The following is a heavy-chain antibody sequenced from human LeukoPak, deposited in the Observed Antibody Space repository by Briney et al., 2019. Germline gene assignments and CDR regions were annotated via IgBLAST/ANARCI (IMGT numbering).Heavy chain of an antibody. CDR3: AKGRGGGYYFDY. Sequence: GGSLRLSCAASGFTFSSYGMHWVRQAPGKGLEWVAVISYDGSNKYYADSVKGRFTISRDNSKNTLYLQMNSLRAEDTAVYYCAKGRGGGYYFDYWGQGTLVTVSS. D-gene: IGHD3-22*01. CDR1: GFTFSSYG. V-gene: IGHV3-30*18. J-gene: IGHJ4*02. CDR2: ISYDGSNK.